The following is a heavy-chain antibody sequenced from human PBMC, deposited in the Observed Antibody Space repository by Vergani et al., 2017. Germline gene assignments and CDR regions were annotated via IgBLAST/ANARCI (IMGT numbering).Heavy chain of an antibody. J-gene: IGHJ4*02. CDR3: ARGLLYNRSGSPPGGY. CDR2: INHSGST. D-gene: IGHD3-10*01. CDR1: GGSFSGYY. V-gene: IGHV4-34*01. Sequence: QVQLQQWGAGLLKPSETLSLTCAVYGGSFSGYYWSWIRQPPGKGLEWIGEINHSGSTNYNPSLKSRGTISVDTSKNQFSLKLRSVTAADTAVYYCARGLLYNRSGSPPGGYWGQGTLVTVSS.